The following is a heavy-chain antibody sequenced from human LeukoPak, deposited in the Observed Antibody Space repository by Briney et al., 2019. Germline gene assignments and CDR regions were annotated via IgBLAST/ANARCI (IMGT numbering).Heavy chain of an antibody. CDR1: GYTFTSNA. CDR2: IIPIFGTA. D-gene: IGHD2-15*01. J-gene: IGHJ4*02. CDR3: ASQGLDCSGGSCYYTVDFDY. Sequence: SVKVSCKASGYTFTSNALGWVRQAPGQGLEWMGGIIPIFGTANYAQKFQGRVTITADKSTSTAYMELGSLRSEDTAVYYCASQGLDCSGGSCYYTVDFDYWGQGTLVTVSS. V-gene: IGHV1-69*06.